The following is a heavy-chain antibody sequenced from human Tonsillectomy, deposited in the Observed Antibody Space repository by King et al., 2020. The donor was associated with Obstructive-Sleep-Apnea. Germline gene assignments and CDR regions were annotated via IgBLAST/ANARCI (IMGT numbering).Heavy chain of an antibody. CDR1: GFTFNTAW. D-gene: IGHD3-22*01. CDR2: IKSKAESGAT. CDR3: TTGFQRVYSDSTEYYQCFDS. Sequence: VQLVESGGGLVKPGESLRLSCAGSGFTFNTAWMNWVRQAPGKGLEWVGRIKSKAESGATDYAAPVKDRFTISRDDSKNTVYLHMNSLKIEDTAVYFCTTGFQRVYSDSTEYYQCFDSWGQGTLVTASS. J-gene: IGHJ4*02. V-gene: IGHV3-15*01.